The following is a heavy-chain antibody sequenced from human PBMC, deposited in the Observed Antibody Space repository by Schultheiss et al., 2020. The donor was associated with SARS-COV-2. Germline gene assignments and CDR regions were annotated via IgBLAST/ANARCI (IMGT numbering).Heavy chain of an antibody. Sequence: GGSLRLSCAASGFTFSSYGMHWVRQAPGKGLEWVSAIGTAGDPYYPGSVKGRFTISRENAKNSLYLQMNSLRAGDTAVYYCARGAVWPRAYGMDVWGQGTTVTVSS. J-gene: IGHJ6*02. V-gene: IGHV3-13*05. CDR3: ARGAVWPRAYGMDV. CDR2: IGTAGDP. CDR1: GFTFSSYG. D-gene: IGHD1-14*01.